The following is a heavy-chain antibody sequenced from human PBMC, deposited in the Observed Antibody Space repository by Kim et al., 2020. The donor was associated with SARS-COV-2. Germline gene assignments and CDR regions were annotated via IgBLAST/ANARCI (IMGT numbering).Heavy chain of an antibody. CDR3: ARDWRLVVVTAGYFYY. CDR2: ISYDGSNK. J-gene: IGHJ4*01. V-gene: IGHV3-30*04. CDR1: GFTFSSCA. D-gene: IGHD2-21*02. Sequence: GGSLRLSCAASGFTFSSCAMHWVRQAPGKGLEWVAVISYDGSNKYYADSVKGRFTISRDNSKNTLYLQMNSLRAEDTAVYYCARDWRLVVVTAGYFYYWG.